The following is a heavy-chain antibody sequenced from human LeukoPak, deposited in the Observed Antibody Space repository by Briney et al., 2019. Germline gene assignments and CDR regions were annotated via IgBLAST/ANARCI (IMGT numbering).Heavy chain of an antibody. J-gene: IGHJ4*02. V-gene: IGHV4-31*03. Sequence: SQTLSLTCTVSGGSISSGGYYWSWIRQHPGKGLEWIGYIYYSGSTYYNPSLKSRVTISVDTSKNLFSLKLSSVTAADTAVYYCARAPYSGSSIFDYWGQGTLVTVSS. D-gene: IGHD1-26*01. CDR1: GGSISSGGYY. CDR2: IYYSGST. CDR3: ARAPYSGSSIFDY.